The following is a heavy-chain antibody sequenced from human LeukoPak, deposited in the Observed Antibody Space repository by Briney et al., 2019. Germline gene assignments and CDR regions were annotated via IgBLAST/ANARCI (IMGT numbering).Heavy chain of an antibody. CDR2: ISTYNGNT. Sequence: ASVKVSCKASGYTFTSYGINWVRQAPGQGLEWMGWISTYNGNTNYAQKLQGRVTMTTDTSTSTAYMELRSLRSDDTAVYYCARGQIQWLLTSSVDHWGQGTLVTVSS. CDR1: GYTFTSYG. D-gene: IGHD2-15*01. V-gene: IGHV1-18*01. J-gene: IGHJ4*02. CDR3: ARGQIQWLLTSSVDH.